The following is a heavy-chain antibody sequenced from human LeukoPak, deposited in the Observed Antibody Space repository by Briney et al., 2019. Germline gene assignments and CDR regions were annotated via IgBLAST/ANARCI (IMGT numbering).Heavy chain of an antibody. CDR2: INHSGST. V-gene: IGHV4-34*09. J-gene: IGHJ6*02. CDR3: ARDSGREEGMDV. CDR1: GGSFSGYY. Sequence: PSETLSLTCAVYGGSFSGYYWSWIRQPPGKGLEWIGEINHSGSTNYNPSLKSRVTISVDTSKNQFSLKLSSVTAADTAVYYCARDSGREEGMDVWGQGTTVTVSS. D-gene: IGHD1-26*01.